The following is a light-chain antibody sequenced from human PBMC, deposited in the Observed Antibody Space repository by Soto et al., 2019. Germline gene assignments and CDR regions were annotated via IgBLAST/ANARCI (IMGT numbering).Light chain of an antibody. J-gene: IGLJ2*01. Sequence: QSVLTQPPSASATPGQEVTMSCSGGGSNIGNYPVNWYQQLPGTAPKLLIYKDNERPSGVPDRFSGSKSGTSASLVISALLSEDEADYFCATWDARLDGRKFGGGTKVTVL. CDR3: ATWDARLDGRK. CDR1: GSNIGNYP. V-gene: IGLV1-44*01. CDR2: KDN.